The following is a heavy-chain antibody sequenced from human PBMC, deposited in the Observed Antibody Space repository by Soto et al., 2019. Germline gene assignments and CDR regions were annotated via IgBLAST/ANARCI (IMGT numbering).Heavy chain of an antibody. J-gene: IGHJ4*02. CDR1: GGSISSYY. V-gene: IGHV4-34*01. D-gene: IGHD2-15*01. CDR2: INHSGST. CDR3: ARGSCSGGSCHKYYFDY. Sequence: PSETLSLTCTVSGGSISSYYWSWIRQPPGKGLEWIGEINHSGSTNYNPSLKSRVTISVDTSKNQFSLKLSSVTAADTAVYYCARGSCSGGSCHKYYFDYWGQGTLVTVS.